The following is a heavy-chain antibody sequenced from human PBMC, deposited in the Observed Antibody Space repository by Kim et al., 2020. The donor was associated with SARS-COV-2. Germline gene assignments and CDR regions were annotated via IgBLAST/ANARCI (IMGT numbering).Heavy chain of an antibody. CDR2: IDSDGSNT. J-gene: IGHJ6*02. D-gene: IGHD6-13*01. Sequence: GGSLRLSCAASGFTFSSYWMHWVRQAPGKGLLWVSRIDSDGSNTPYADSVKGRFTISRDNAKNTLFLHMNSLRAEDTAVYYCARTSPYSRGYGMDVWGEG. V-gene: IGHV3-74*01. CDR1: GFTFSSYW. CDR3: ARTSPYSRGYGMDV.